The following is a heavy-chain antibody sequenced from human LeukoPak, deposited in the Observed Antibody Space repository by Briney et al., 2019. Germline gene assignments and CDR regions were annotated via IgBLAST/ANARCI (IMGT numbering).Heavy chain of an antibody. CDR2: IYYSGST. V-gene: IGHV4-39*07. Sequence: SETLSLTCAVSGGSISSSSYYWGWIRQPPGKGLGWVGSIYYSGSTYYNPSLKSRVTISVDTSENQFSLKLSSVTAADTAVYYCARGPRWLQDYFNYWGQGTLVTVSS. D-gene: IGHD5-24*01. CDR1: GGSISSSSYY. CDR3: ARGPRWLQDYFNY. J-gene: IGHJ4*02.